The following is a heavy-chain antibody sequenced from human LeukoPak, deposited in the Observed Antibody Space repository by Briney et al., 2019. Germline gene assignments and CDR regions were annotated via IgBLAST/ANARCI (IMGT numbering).Heavy chain of an antibody. CDR3: ARVDSGSGCDS. V-gene: IGHV3-48*01. CDR1: GFTFSSYS. J-gene: IGHJ4*02. Sequence: PGGSLRLSCAASGFTFSSYSMNWVRQAPGKGLEWVSYISSSSSTIYYADSVKGRFTISRDISKNTLYLQMGSLRPADMAVYYCARVDSGSGCDSWGQGTLVTVSS. D-gene: IGHD6-19*01. CDR2: ISSSSSTI.